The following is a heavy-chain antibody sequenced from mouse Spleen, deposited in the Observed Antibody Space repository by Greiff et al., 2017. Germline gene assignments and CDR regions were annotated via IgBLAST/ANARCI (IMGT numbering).Heavy chain of an antibody. CDR3: ARRYSTTVVATGYYFDY. V-gene: IGHV5-17*01. CDR1: GFTFSDYG. CDR2: ISSGSSTI. Sequence: DVKLVESGGGLVKPGGSLKLSCAASGFTFSDYGMYWVRQAPEKGLEWVAYISSGSSTIYYADTVKGRFTISRDNAKNTLFLQMTSLRSEDTAMYYCARRYSTTVVATGYYFDYWGQGTTLTVSS. D-gene: IGHD1-1*01. J-gene: IGHJ2*01.